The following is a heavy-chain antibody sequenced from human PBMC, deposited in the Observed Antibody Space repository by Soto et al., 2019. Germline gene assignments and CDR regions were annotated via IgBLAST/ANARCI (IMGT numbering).Heavy chain of an antibody. J-gene: IGHJ6*02. V-gene: IGHV6-1*01. CDR3: ARVHCSAGTCLDGLDF. Sequence: LSLTCAISGDSVSSNRAAWNWIRQSPSGGLEWLGRTYYRSKWYNDYAVSVKSRITINPDTSKNQFSLQLNYVTPEDTAVYYCARVHCSAGTCLDGLDFWGQGTTVTVSS. CDR1: GDSVSSNRAA. CDR2: TYYRSKWYN. D-gene: IGHD2-15*01.